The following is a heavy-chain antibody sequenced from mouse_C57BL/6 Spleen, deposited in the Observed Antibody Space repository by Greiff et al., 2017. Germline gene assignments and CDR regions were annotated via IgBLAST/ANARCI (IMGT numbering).Heavy chain of an antibody. CDR1: GYTFTSYY. CDR3: ARSRDYGGDCDLDV. J-gene: IGHJ1*03. Sequence: QVQLKEPGAELVKPGASVKMSCKASGYTFTSYYINWVKQRPGQGLEWIGKIGPGSGSTYYNEKFKGKATLTADKSSSTAYMQLSSLTSEDSAVYVCARSRDYGGDCDLDVWGTGTTVTVSS. V-gene: IGHV1-77*01. CDR2: IGPGSGST. D-gene: IGHD2-4*01.